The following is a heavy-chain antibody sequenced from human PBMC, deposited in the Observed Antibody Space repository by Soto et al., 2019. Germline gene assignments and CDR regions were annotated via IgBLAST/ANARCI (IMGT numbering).Heavy chain of an antibody. D-gene: IGHD2-8*01. V-gene: IGHV4-30-2*01. CDR1: GGSITSGGYS. Sequence: SETLSLTCAVSGGSITSGGYSWSWIRQPPGKGLEFIGYIYYGGTTYYNPSLKSRVTISLDGSKNQFSLKLSSVTAADTAVYYSAIHKTPSSGVYYFDYWGKGTPGTVS. J-gene: IGHJ4*02. CDR2: IYYGGTT. CDR3: AIHKTPSSGVYYFDY.